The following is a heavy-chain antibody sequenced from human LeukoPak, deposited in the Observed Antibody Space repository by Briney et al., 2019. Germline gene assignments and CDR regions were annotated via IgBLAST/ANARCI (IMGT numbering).Heavy chain of an antibody. Sequence: GGSQRLSCETSGFFLSNYWMTWVRQAPGKGLDWVANLNEDGTKTYYADSVRGRFTISRDNAKNSVYLQMNSLRAEDTALYYCTISHDFWGLGTMVTVSS. CDR1: GFFLSNYW. D-gene: IGHD3-3*02. J-gene: IGHJ4*02. V-gene: IGHV3-7*01. CDR3: TISHDF. CDR2: LNEDGTKT.